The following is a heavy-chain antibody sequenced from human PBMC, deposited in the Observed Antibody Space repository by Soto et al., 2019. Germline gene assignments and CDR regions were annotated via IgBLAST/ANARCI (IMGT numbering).Heavy chain of an antibody. Sequence: SETLSLTCAVYGGSFSGYYWSWIRQPPGKGLEWIGEINHSGSTNYNPSLKSRVTISVDTSKNQFSLKLSSVTAADTAVYYCAERGDYYDSSGYTLNHWGQGTLVTVSS. CDR3: AERGDYYDSSGYTLNH. J-gene: IGHJ5*02. D-gene: IGHD3-22*01. CDR1: GGSFSGYY. V-gene: IGHV4-34*01. CDR2: INHSGST.